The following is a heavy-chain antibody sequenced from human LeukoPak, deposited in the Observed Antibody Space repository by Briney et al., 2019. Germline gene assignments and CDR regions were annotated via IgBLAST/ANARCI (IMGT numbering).Heavy chain of an antibody. CDR3: ARRHSIAAAGTDYFDY. D-gene: IGHD6-13*01. CDR2: IYYSGST. J-gene: IGHJ4*02. CDR1: GGSISSSSYY. Sequence: PSETLSLTCTVSGGSISSSSYYWGWIRQPPGKGLEWIGSIYYSGSTYYNPSLKSRVTISVDTSKNQFSLKLSSVTAADTAVYYCARRHSIAAAGTDYFDYWGQGTLVTVSS. V-gene: IGHV4-39*01.